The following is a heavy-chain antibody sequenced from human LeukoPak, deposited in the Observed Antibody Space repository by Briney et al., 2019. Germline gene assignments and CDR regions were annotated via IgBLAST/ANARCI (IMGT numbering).Heavy chain of an antibody. CDR2: INPNSGGT. J-gene: IGHJ5*02. Sequence: ASVKVSCKASGYTFTGNYVHWVRQAPGQGLEWMGWINPNSGGTNYAQKFQGRVSMTRDKSLNTAYMELSSLRSDDTAVYFCARDVADIAAAGTVRWFDPWGQGTLVTVSS. CDR3: ARDVADIAAAGTVRWFDP. D-gene: IGHD6-13*01. CDR1: GYTFTGNY. V-gene: IGHV1-2*02.